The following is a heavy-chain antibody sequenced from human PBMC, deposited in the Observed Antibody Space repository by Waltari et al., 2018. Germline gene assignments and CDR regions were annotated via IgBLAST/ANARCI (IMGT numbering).Heavy chain of an antibody. CDR2: IIPILGIA. CDR3: ARDPDLYDFWSGYSDY. J-gene: IGHJ4*02. Sequence: QVQLVQSGAEVKKPGSSVKVSCKASGGTFSSYTISWVRTAPGQGLEWMGRIIPILGIANYAQKFQGRVTITADKSTSTAYMELSSLRSEDTAVYYCARDPDLYDFWSGYSDYWGQGTLVTVSS. CDR1: GGTFSSYT. D-gene: IGHD3-3*01. V-gene: IGHV1-69*08.